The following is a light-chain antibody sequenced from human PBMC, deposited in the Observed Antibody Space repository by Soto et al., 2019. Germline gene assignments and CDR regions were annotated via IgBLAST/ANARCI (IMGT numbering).Light chain of an antibody. V-gene: IGKV4-1*01. CDR3: QQYYSTPLT. J-gene: IGKJ4*01. CDR1: QSVLSRSNSKNY. CDR2: WAS. Sequence: DIVMTQSPDSLTVSLGERATINCKSSQSVLSRSNSKNYLAWYQQKPGQPPNLLIYWASFRESGVPARFSGSGSGTDFTLTISSLQADDVAIYYCQQYYSTPLTFGGGTKLEIK.